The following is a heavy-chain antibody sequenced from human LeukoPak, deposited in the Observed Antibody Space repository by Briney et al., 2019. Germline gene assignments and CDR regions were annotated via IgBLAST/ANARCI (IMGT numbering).Heavy chain of an antibody. J-gene: IGHJ4*02. CDR1: GFTFSSYN. V-gene: IGHV3-13*04. CDR3: ARGADAAYDY. CDR2: IGTSGDT. Sequence: PGGSLRLSCAASGFTFSSYNMHWVRQATGKGLEWVSVIGTSGDTYYPGSVRGRFTISRENAKNSLYLQMNSLRVEDTALYFCARGADAAYDYWGQGTLVAVSS. D-gene: IGHD1-26*01.